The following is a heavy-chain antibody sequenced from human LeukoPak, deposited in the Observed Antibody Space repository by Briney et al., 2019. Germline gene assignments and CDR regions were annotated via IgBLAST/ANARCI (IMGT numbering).Heavy chain of an antibody. CDR2: IKEDGSEK. CDR1: GFSFSSYE. CDR3: ARVLDYDVLTGYYTPVSYFDY. D-gene: IGHD3-9*01. J-gene: IGHJ4*02. Sequence: GGSLRLSCVASGFSFSSYEMNWVRQAPGKGLEWVANIKEDGSEKNYVDSVKGRFTISRDNAKNSLYLQMNSLRAEDTAVYYCARVLDYDVLTGYYTPVSYFDYWGQGTLVTVSS. V-gene: IGHV3-7*01.